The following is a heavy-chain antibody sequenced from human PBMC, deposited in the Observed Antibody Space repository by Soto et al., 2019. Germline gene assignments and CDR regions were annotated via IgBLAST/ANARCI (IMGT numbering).Heavy chain of an antibody. CDR3: ARVSVAASKPFDD. Sequence: ASVKVSCRASGYTFTSCGVAWVRQAPGQGLEWMGWISVYNGNTNYPQNLQGRVTMTTDTSTNTAYMELSRLRSDDTAVYYCARVSVAASKPFDDWGQGTLVTVSS. D-gene: IGHD6-13*01. J-gene: IGHJ4*02. V-gene: IGHV1-18*01. CDR2: ISVYNGNT. CDR1: GYTFTSCG.